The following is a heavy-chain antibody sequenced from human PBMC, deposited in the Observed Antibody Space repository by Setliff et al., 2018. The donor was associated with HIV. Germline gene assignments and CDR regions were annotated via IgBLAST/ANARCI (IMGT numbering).Heavy chain of an antibody. Sequence: LSLTCAVSGYSISSGYYWGWIRQPPGKGLEWIGTIYQSGSTYYNPSLNSRVTISVDTSKNQFSLRLSSVTAADTAVYYCARVEDPVMGSFDYWGQGTPVTVSS. V-gene: IGHV4-38-2*01. CDR3: ARVEDPVMGSFDY. J-gene: IGHJ4*02. D-gene: IGHD5-18*01. CDR1: GYSISSGYY. CDR2: IYQSGST.